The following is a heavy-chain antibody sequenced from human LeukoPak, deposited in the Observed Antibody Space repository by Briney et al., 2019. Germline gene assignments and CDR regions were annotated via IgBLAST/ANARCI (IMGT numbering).Heavy chain of an antibody. V-gene: IGHV3-74*01. Sequence: GGALRLSCAASGFTFSSYWMHLVRQAPGEGLVWISRINRDGSRTTYADSVKGRFTISRDNANNTLYLQMNNLRVEDTAVYYCVRDYVPAASDYWGQGTLDTVSS. CDR1: GFTFSSYW. J-gene: IGHJ4*02. CDR2: INRDGSRT. D-gene: IGHD2-2*01. CDR3: VRDYVPAASDY.